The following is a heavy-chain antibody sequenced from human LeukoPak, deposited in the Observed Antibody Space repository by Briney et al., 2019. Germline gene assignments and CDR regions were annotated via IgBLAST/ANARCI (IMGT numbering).Heavy chain of an antibody. CDR3: AFSKYSRSDFDS. CDR2: IYWDDDK. CDR1: GFSLSTHDVG. V-gene: IGHV2-5*02. Sequence: VSGPTLLKPTQTLTLTCTFSGFSLSTHDVGVGWIRQPPGEALEWLALIYWDDDKRYSPSQKSRLTITKDTSKNQVVLTMANMDPADTATYYCAFSKYSRSDFDSWRQGTLVTVSS. J-gene: IGHJ4*02. D-gene: IGHD6-6*01.